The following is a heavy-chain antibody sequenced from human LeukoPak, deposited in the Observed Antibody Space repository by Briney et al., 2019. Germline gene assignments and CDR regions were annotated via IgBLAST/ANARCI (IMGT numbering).Heavy chain of an antibody. CDR1: GFTFSSYW. V-gene: IGHV3-7*01. CDR3: AKERGIAARPDCYYMDV. CDR2: VKQDGSEK. D-gene: IGHD6-6*01. J-gene: IGHJ6*03. Sequence: GGSLRLSCAASGFTFSSYWMSWVRQAPGEGLEWVAHVKQDGSEKKYVDSVKGRFTISRDNAKNSLYLQMNSLRAEDTAVYYCAKERGIAARPDCYYMDVWGKGTTVTVSS.